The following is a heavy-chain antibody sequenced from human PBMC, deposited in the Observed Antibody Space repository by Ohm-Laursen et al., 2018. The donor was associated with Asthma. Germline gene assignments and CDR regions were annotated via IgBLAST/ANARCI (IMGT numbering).Heavy chain of an antibody. V-gene: IGHV3-33*01. J-gene: IGHJ4*02. CDR2: IWYDGSNK. D-gene: IGHD3-9*01. Sequence: RSLRLSCAASGFTFSSYGMHWVRQAPGKGLEWVAVIWYDGSNKYYADSVKGRFTISRDNSKNTLYLQMNSLRAEDTAVYYCARDSGYYDILTQFDYWGQGTLVTVSS. CDR3: ARDSGYYDILTQFDY. CDR1: GFTFSSYG.